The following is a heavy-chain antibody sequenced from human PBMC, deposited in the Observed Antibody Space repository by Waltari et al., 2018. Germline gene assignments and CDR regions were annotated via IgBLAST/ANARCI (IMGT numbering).Heavy chain of an antibody. V-gene: IGHV1-8*01. CDR3: SDSSGP. Sequence: VQLVQSGAEVKKPGASVKVSCEAFGSSFTSYDVNWVRQATGQGLEWMGWINPHSGEVGYTQRFQGRITMTRNTSINTVYMELSSLTADDTATYYCSDSSGPWGQGTLVTVSS. D-gene: IGHD3-22*01. CDR1: GSSFTSYD. CDR2: INPHSGEV. J-gene: IGHJ5*02.